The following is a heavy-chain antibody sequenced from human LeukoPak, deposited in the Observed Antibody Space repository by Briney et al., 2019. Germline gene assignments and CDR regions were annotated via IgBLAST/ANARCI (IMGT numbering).Heavy chain of an antibody. CDR3: ASRGSQIAAEPLDY. CDR2: IIPIFGTA. D-gene: IGHD6-13*01. J-gene: IGHJ4*02. Sequence: ASVKVSCKASGCTFSSYAIIWVRQAPGQGREWMGGIIPIFGTANYAQKFQGRVTITADESTSTAYMELSSLRSEDTAVYYCASRGSQIAAEPLDYWGQGTLVTVSS. V-gene: IGHV1-69*01. CDR1: GCTFSSYA.